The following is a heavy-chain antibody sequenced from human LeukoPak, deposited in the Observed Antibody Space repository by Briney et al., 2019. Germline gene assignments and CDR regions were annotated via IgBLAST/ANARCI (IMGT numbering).Heavy chain of an antibody. D-gene: IGHD3-10*01. V-gene: IGHV5-51*01. Sequence: GESLKISCTGSGYSVTSYWIGWVRQMPGKGREWMGIIYPDDSDTRYSPSFQGQVTISVDKSIRTAYLQWSSLKASDTAVYYCARWTRYSSGVYDLYYWGQGTLVTVSS. CDR2: IYPDDSDT. CDR1: GYSVTSYW. J-gene: IGHJ4*02. CDR3: ARWTRYSSGVYDLYY.